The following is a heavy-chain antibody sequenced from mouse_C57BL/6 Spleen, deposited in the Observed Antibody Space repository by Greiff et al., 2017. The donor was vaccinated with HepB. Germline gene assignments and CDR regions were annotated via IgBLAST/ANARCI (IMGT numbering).Heavy chain of an antibody. V-gene: IGHV3-6*01. Sequence: EVQLQESGPGLVKPSQSLSLTCSVTGYSITSGYYWNWIRQFPGNKLEWMGYISYDGSNKYNPSLKNRISITRDTSKNQFFLKLNSVTTEDTATYYCARDVELYYFDYWGQGTTLTVSS. CDR3: ARDVELYYFDY. D-gene: IGHD4-1*01. J-gene: IGHJ2*01. CDR2: ISYDGSN. CDR1: GYSITSGYY.